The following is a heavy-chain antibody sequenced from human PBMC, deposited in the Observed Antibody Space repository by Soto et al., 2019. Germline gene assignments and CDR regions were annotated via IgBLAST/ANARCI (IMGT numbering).Heavy chain of an antibody. CDR2: ISNDGSIK. J-gene: IGHJ6*02. V-gene: IGHV3-30*18. D-gene: IGHD6-25*01. CDR3: AKVVRAATMSSNFYYYSGMDV. CDR1: GFSFSTYG. Sequence: QVQMVESGGGVVLPGRSLRLSCAASGFSFSTYGMHWVRQAPGKGLEWMAVISNDGSIKYYADSVKGRFTISRDNSKDTVFLQMKSLRGEDTAVYYCAKVVRAATMSSNFYYYSGMDVWGQGTTVTVSS.